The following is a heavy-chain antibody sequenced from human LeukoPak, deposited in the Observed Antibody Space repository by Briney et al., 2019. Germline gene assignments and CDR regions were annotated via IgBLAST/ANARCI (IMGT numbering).Heavy chain of an antibody. J-gene: IGHJ5*02. CDR1: GFTFSSYS. V-gene: IGHV4-39*07. CDR3: ARGLGKDWFDP. CDR2: IYYSGST. Sequence: PGGSLRLSCAASGFTFSSYSMNWVRQPPGKGLEWIGSIYYSGSTYYNPSLKSRVTISVDTSKNQFSLKLSSVTAADTAVYYCARGLGKDWFDPWGQGTLVTVSS. D-gene: IGHD3-10*01.